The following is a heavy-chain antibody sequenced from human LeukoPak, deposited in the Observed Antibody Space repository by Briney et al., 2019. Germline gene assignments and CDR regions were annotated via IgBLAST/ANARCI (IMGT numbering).Heavy chain of an antibody. V-gene: IGHV4-39*01. CDR2: IYYSGST. CDR1: GGSISSSSYY. Sequence: SETLSLTCTVSGGSISSSSYYWGWIRQPPGKGLEWIGSIYYSGSTYYNPSLKGRVTISVDTSKNQFSLKLSSVTAADTAVCYCAGLYSGSYYQYFQHWGQGTLVTVSS. D-gene: IGHD1-26*01. CDR3: AGLYSGSYYQYFQH. J-gene: IGHJ1*01.